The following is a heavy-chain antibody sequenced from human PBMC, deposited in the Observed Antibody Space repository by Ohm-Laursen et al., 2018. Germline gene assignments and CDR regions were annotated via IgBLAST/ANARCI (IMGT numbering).Heavy chain of an antibody. CDR1: GFTFSNFG. V-gene: IGHV3-33*01. D-gene: IGHD2-21*01. J-gene: IGHJ6*02. CDR2: IWFDGSST. CDR3: ARGSDIVVTKGYYGTDV. Sequence: SLRLSCAASGFTFSNFGMHWVRQAPGKGLEWVAVIWFDGSSTYYADSVKGRFTVSRDNSKNTLYLQMNSLRVEDTAVYYCARGSDIVVTKGYYGTDVWGQGTTVTV.